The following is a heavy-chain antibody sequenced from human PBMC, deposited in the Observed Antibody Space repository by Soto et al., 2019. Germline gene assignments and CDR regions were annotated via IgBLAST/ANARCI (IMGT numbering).Heavy chain of an antibody. V-gene: IGHV3-33*01. Sequence: QVQLVESGGGVVQPGRSLRLSCAASGFTFSSYGMHWVRQAPGKGLEWVAVIWYDGSNKYYADSVKGRFTISRDNSKNTLYLQMNSLRAEDTAVYYCARARGRRSGPFDYCGQGTLVTVSS. CDR1: GFTFSSYG. CDR2: IWYDGSNK. J-gene: IGHJ4*02. CDR3: ARARGRRSGPFDY. D-gene: IGHD6-19*01.